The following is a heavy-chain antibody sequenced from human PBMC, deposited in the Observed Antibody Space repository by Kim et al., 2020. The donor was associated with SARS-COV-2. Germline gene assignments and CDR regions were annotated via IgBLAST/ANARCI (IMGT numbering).Heavy chain of an antibody. V-gene: IGHV4-4*07. D-gene: IGHD3-16*01. CDR3: ARGPLGGYYHYYGMDV. CDR1: GASINIYH. Sequence: SETLSLTCSVSGASINIYHWSWIRQPAGKGLEWIGRFYTSGSTNYNPSLKSRVTMSVDTSKNQFSLNLSSVTAADTAVYYCARGPLGGYYHYYGMDVWGQGATVTVSS. J-gene: IGHJ6*02. CDR2: FYTSGST.